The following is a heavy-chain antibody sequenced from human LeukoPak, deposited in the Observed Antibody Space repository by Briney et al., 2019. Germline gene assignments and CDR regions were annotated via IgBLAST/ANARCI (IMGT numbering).Heavy chain of an antibody. Sequence: GGSLRLSCAASGFPFSSYSMTWVRQAPGKGLEWVSSISGNSYWIYYAGPVKDRFTISRDNARNSLYLEMERLSADDTAVYYCARGSILGATGYDWGQGTLVAVSS. V-gene: IGHV3-21*01. J-gene: IGHJ4*02. CDR3: ARGSILGATGYD. CDR2: ISGNSYWI. CDR1: GFPFSSYS. D-gene: IGHD1-26*01.